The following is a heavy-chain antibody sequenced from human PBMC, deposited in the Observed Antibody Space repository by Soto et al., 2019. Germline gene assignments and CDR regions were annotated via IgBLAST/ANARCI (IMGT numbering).Heavy chain of an antibody. V-gene: IGHV1-18*01. CDR3: ARDKGTTYYYGSGSYYMTGYYGMDV. D-gene: IGHD3-10*01. CDR2: ISAYNGNT. Sequence: GASVKVSCKASGDGFSNYGFSWVRQAPGQGLEWMGWISAYNGNTNYAQKLQGRVTMTTDTSTSTAYMELRSLRSDDTAVYYCARDKGTTYYYGSGSYYMTGYYGMDVWGQGTTVTVSS. CDR1: GDGFSNYG. J-gene: IGHJ6*02.